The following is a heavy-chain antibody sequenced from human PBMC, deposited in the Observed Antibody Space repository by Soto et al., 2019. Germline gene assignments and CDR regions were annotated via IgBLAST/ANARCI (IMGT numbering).Heavy chain of an antibody. J-gene: IGHJ4*02. CDR1: GFTFAAYA. CDR2: ISATTGDT. V-gene: IGHV3-23*01. D-gene: IGHD1-1*01. Sequence: RESLRLSCAASGFTFAAYAMSWVRQAPGKRLEWVSAISATTGDTYYADSVKGRFTISNDNSKSTQYLQMNSLRAEDTAIYYCAKDRAGTLSATAFEHWGQGTLVTVSS. CDR3: AKDRAGTLSATAFEH.